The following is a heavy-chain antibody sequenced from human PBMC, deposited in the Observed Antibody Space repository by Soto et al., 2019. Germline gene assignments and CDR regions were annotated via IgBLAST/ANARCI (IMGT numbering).Heavy chain of an antibody. V-gene: IGHV4-38-2*01. J-gene: IGHJ4*02. Sequence: SETLSLTCAVSGYSISSGYYWGWIRQPPGKGLEWIGSIYHSGSTYYNPSLRSRVTISVDTSKNQFSLKLSSVTAADTAVYYCARVGVGATDFDYWGQGTLVTVSS. D-gene: IGHD1-26*01. CDR3: ARVGVGATDFDY. CDR1: GYSISSGYY. CDR2: IYHSGST.